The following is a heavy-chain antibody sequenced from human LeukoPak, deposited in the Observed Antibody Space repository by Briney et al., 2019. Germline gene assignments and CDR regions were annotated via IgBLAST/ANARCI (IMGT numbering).Heavy chain of an antibody. CDR2: IYYSGST. D-gene: IGHD3-16*01. CDR3: ARGTWGAPYYFDY. Sequence: SETLSLTCTVSGGSISSYYWSWIRQPPGKGLEWIGYIYYSGSTNYNPSLKSRVTISVDTSKNQFSLKLSSVTAADTAVYYCARGTWGAPYYFDYWGQGTLVTVSS. CDR1: GGSISSYY. J-gene: IGHJ4*02. V-gene: IGHV4-59*01.